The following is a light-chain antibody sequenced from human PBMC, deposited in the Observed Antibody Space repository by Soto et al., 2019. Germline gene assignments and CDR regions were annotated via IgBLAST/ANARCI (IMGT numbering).Light chain of an antibody. CDR1: SSDIGVYNY. V-gene: IGLV2-14*01. CDR2: DVS. J-gene: IGLJ3*02. Sequence: QSALTQPDSVSGSPGPSSTISCTGTSSDIGVYNYVSWYQQDPGKAPKLMIYDVSNRPSGISNRFAGSKSGNTASRTISGLQAEDEADYYCRSFLTSSTLVFGGGTKLTLL. CDR3: RSFLTSSTLV.